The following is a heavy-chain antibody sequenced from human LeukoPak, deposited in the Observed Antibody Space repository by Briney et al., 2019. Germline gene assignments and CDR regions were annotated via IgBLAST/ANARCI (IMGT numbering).Heavy chain of an antibody. CDR3: ARLTRRGSGSGSYYSY. CDR2: VFYSGTT. CDR1: GGSINSSTYF. V-gene: IGHV4-39*01. D-gene: IGHD3-10*01. J-gene: IGHJ4*02. Sequence: PSETLSLTCTVSGGSINSSTYFWGWIRQPPGKGLEWIASVFYSGTTYYDPSLKSRVTISVDTSKNQFSLKLSSVTAADTAVYFCARLTRRGSGSGSYYSYWGQGTLVTVSS.